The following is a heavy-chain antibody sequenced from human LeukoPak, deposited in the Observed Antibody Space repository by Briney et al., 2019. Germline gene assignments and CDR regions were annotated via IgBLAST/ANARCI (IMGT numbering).Heavy chain of an antibody. V-gene: IGHV4-39*07. D-gene: IGHD5-24*01. CDR3: ARTDGYNFLDI. Sequence: PSETLSLTCTVSGGSISSSGYYWGWIRQPPGKGLEWIGNIYYSGSTYYNPSLKSRVSISVDTSKNQFSLKLSSVAAADTAVYYCARTDGYNFLDIWGQGTMVTVSS. CDR2: IYYSGST. J-gene: IGHJ3*02. CDR1: GGSISSSGYY.